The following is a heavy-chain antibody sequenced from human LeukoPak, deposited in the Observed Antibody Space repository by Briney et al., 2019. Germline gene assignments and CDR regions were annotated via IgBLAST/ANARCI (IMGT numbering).Heavy chain of an antibody. CDR2: ISGSGGST. CDR3: AKDQSHYDSSGFQH. Sequence: PGGSLRLSCAASGFTFSSYGMSWVRQAPGKGLEWVSAISGSGGSTYYADSVKGRFTISRDNSKNTLYLQTNSLRAEDTAVYYCAKDQSHYDSSGFQHWGQGTLVTVSS. CDR1: GFTFSSYG. D-gene: IGHD3-22*01. V-gene: IGHV3-23*01. J-gene: IGHJ1*01.